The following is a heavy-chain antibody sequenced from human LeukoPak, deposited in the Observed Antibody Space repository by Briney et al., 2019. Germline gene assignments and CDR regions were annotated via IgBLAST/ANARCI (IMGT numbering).Heavy chain of an antibody. J-gene: IGHJ6*04. CDR2: INHSGST. Sequence: SETLSLTCAVYGGSFSGYYWSWIRQPPGKGLEWIGEINHSGSTNYNPSLKSRVTISVDTSKNQFSLKLSSVTAADTAVYYCARGPQVVAATPAPDMDVWGYGTTVTVSS. V-gene: IGHV4-34*01. D-gene: IGHD2-15*01. CDR1: GGSFSGYY. CDR3: ARGPQVVAATPAPDMDV.